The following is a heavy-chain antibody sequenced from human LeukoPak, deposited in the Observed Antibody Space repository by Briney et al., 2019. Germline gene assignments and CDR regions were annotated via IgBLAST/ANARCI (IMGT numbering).Heavy chain of an antibody. CDR1: GYTFTTYD. J-gene: IGHJ5*02. CDR2: MNPNSGNT. V-gene: IGHV1-8*01. CDR3: ARGRGSGHKENWSDP. D-gene: IGHD6-19*01. Sequence: ASVKVSCKASGYTFTTYDINWVRQATGQGLEWMGWMNPNSGNTGYTQKFQGRVTVTRNTSISTAYMELSSLRSEDTAVYYCARGRGSGHKENWSDPWGQGTLVTVSS.